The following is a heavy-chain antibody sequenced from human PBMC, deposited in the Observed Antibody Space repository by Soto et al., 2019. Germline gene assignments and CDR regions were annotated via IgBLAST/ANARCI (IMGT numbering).Heavy chain of an antibody. Sequence: ASVKVSCKASGCTFSSYAISWVRQAPGQGLEWMGGIIPIFGTANYAQKFQGRVTITADESTSTAYMELSSLRSEDTAVYYCASFRGLSVNWFESWGQVTSVKVSS. J-gene: IGHJ5*01. CDR2: IIPIFGTA. D-gene: IGHD3-10*01. CDR3: ASFRGLSVNWFES. CDR1: GCTFSSYA. V-gene: IGHV1-69*13.